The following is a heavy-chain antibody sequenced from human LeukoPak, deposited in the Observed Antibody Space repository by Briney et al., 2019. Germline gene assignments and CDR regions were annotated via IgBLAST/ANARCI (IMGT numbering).Heavy chain of an antibody. J-gene: IGHJ6*02. D-gene: IGHD3-10*01. V-gene: IGHV1-8*01. CDR1: GYTFTSYD. Sequence: ASVKVSCKASGYTFTSYDINWVRQATGQGLEWMGWMNPNSGNTGYAQKFQGRVTMTRNTSISTAYMELSSLRSEDTAVYYCARGGGGARLLWFGEVHYGMDVWGQGTKVNVSS. CDR3: ARGGGGARLLWFGEVHYGMDV. CDR2: MNPNSGNT.